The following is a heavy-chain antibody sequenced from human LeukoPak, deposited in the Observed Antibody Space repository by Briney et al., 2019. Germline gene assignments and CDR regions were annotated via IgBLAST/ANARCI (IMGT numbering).Heavy chain of an antibody. CDR3: AREGPLATNPPRLWDV. J-gene: IGHJ6*04. Sequence: PGGSLRLSCAASGFTVSSNYMSWVRQAPGKGLEWVSVIYSGGSTYYADSVKGRFTISRDNSKNTLYLQMGSLRAEDMAVYYCAREGPLATNPPRLWDVWGKGTTVTVSS. V-gene: IGHV3-53*05. CDR2: IYSGGST. CDR1: GFTVSSNY.